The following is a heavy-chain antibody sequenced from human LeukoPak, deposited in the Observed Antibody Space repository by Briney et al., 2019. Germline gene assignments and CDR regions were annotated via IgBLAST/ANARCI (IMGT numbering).Heavy chain of an antibody. CDR2: ISAYNGNT. Sequence: ASVKVSCKASGYTFTSYGISWVRQAPGQGLEWMGWISAYNGNTNYAQKLQGRVTMTTDTSTSTAYMGLRSLRSDDTAVYYCARVRYSSGWYLGVNWFDPWGQGTLVTVSS. V-gene: IGHV1-18*01. CDR1: GYTFTSYG. CDR3: ARVRYSSGWYLGVNWFDP. J-gene: IGHJ5*02. D-gene: IGHD6-19*01.